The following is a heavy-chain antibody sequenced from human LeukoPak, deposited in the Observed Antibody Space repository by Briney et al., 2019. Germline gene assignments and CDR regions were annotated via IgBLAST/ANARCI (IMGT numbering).Heavy chain of an antibody. J-gene: IGHJ4*02. CDR2: ISYDGSNK. Sequence: GSLRLSCAASGFTFSSYAMHWVRQAPGKGLEWVAVISYDGSNKYYADSVKGRFTISRDNSKNTLYLQMNSLRAEDTAVYYCARDKGGFFAVYGKDYWGEGTLVTVSS. CDR3: ARDKGGFFAVYGKDY. CDR1: GFTFSSYA. V-gene: IGHV3-30-3*01. D-gene: IGHD5/OR15-5a*01.